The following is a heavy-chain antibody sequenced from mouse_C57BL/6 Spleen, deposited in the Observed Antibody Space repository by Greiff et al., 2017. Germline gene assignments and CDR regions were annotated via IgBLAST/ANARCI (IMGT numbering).Heavy chain of an antibody. CDR3: ARSTTVVANFDY. D-gene: IGHD1-1*01. V-gene: IGHV1-59*01. CDR1: GYTFTSYW. Sequence: QVQLQQSGAELVRPGASVKLSCKASGYTFTSYWMHWVKQRPGQGLEWIGVIDPSDSYTNYNQKFKGKATLTVDTSSSTAYMQLSSLTSEDTAVDDSARSTTVVANFDYWGQGTTLTVSS. CDR2: IDPSDSYT. J-gene: IGHJ2*01.